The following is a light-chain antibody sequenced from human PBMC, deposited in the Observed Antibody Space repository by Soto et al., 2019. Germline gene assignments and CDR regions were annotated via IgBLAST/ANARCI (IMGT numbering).Light chain of an antibody. CDR3: QQRSNWPT. V-gene: IGKV3-11*01. J-gene: IGKJ5*01. Sequence: EIVLTQSPATPSLSPGERATLSCRASQSISFYLTWYQHKPGQAPRLLIYDASNRATGIPARFSGSGYGTDFTLTISSLEPEDFAVYYCQQRSNWPTLGQGTRLEIK. CDR1: QSISFY. CDR2: DAS.